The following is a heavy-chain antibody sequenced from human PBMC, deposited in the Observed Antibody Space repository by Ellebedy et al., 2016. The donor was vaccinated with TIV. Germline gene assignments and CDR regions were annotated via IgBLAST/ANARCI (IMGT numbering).Heavy chain of an antibody. CDR2: IKQDESEK. V-gene: IGHV3-7*01. J-gene: IGHJ6*02. CDR1: GFIFGTYW. Sequence: GESLKISCAASGFIFGTYWMTWVRQAPGKGLEWVANIKQDESEKYYVNSVKGRFTISRDNAKNSVFLQMNSLRAEDTATYYCAKVQCPGRWSNCPLDVWGQGTTVTVSS. CDR3: AKVQCPGRWSNCPLDV. D-gene: IGHD5-24*01.